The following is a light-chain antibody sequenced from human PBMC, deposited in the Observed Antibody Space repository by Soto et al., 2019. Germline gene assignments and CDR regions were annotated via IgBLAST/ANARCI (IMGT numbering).Light chain of an antibody. V-gene: IGLV2-8*01. Sequence: QSALTQPASASGSPGQSVTISCTGTSNDVGGYNFVSWFQQHPGKAPKLMIYEVSQRPSGVPDRFSGSKSRNTASLTVSGLQAEDEADYYCSSLGVFGTGTKLTVL. CDR3: SSLGV. CDR1: SNDVGGYNF. CDR2: EVS. J-gene: IGLJ1*01.